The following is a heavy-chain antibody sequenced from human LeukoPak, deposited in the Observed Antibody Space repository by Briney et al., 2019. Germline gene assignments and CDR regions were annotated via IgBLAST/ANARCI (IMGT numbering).Heavy chain of an antibody. V-gene: IGHV3-30*18. J-gene: IGHJ4*02. CDR3: AKDLSGYRHYFDY. CDR1: GFTFSSYG. D-gene: IGHD3-22*01. Sequence: PGRSLRLSCAASGFTFSSYGMHWVLQAPAKGLEWVAVISYDGSNKYYAESVKGRFTISRDNSKNTLYLQMNSLRAEDTAVYYCAKDLSGYRHYFDYWGQGTLVTVSS. CDR2: ISYDGSNK.